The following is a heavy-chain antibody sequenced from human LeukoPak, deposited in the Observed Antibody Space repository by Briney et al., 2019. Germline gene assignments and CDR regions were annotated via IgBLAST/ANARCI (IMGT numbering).Heavy chain of an antibody. J-gene: IGHJ4*02. Sequence: SQTLSLTCTVSGGSISSGDYYWSWIRQPPGKGLEWIGYIYYSGNTYYNPSLKSRVTISIDTSKNQFSLRLSSVTAADTAVYYCARRGTSGDRGDFDYWGQGTLVTVSS. CDR2: IYYSGNT. CDR3: ARRGTSGDRGDFDY. D-gene: IGHD1-26*01. V-gene: IGHV4-30-4*08. CDR1: GGSISSGDYY.